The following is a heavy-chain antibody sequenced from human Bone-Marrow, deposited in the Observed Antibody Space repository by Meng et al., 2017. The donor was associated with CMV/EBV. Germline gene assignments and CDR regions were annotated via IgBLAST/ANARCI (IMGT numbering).Heavy chain of an antibody. CDR1: EFTFNSYA. V-gene: IGHV3-48*04. CDR3: ASGTTVTTFYYYYGMDV. J-gene: IGHJ6*02. CDR2: ISSSGSTI. Sequence: GESLKIPCAASEFTFNSYAMSWVRQAPGKGLEWVSYISSSGSTIYYADSVKCRFTISRDNAKNALYLQMNSLRAEDTAVYYCASGTTVTTFYYYYGMDVWGQGTTVTVSS. D-gene: IGHD4-17*01.